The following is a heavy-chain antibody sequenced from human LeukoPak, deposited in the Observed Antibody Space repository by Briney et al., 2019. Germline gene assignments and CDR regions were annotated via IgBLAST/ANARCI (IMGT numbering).Heavy chain of an antibody. J-gene: IGHJ4*02. V-gene: IGHV4-34*01. CDR3: VRGHLFRGSGSYFDY. CDR2: INHSGGT. Sequence: PSETLSLTCAVYGGSFSGYYWSWIRQPPGKGLEWIGEINHSGGTNYNPSLKSRVTISVYTSKNQFSLKLSSVTAADTAVYYCVRGHLFRGSGSYFDYWGQGTLVTVSS. CDR1: GGSFSGYY. D-gene: IGHD3-10*01.